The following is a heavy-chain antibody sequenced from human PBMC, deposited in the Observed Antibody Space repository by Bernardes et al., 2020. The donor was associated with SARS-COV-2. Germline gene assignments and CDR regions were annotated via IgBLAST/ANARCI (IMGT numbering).Heavy chain of an antibody. CDR2: IRAYKGNT. V-gene: IGHV1-18*01. CDR3: ARNVDPLVTLFDY. D-gene: IGHD6-13*01. Sequence: ASEKVSCKASGYTSTSYHISWVREAPGQGLEWMGWIRAYKGNTNYAQKFQGRVTMTTDTSTSTAYMELRSLRSDDTAVYYCARNVDPLVTLFDYWGQGTLVTVSS. CDR1: GYTSTSYH. J-gene: IGHJ4*02.